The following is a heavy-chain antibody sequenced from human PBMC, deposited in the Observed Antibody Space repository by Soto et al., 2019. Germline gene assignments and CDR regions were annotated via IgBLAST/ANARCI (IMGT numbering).Heavy chain of an antibody. J-gene: IGHJ5*02. CDR2: INHSGST. CDR1: GGSFSGYY. CDR3: AVVVVAATELDWFDP. V-gene: IGHV4-34*01. D-gene: IGHD2-15*01. Sequence: SETLSLTCAVYGGSFSGYYWSWIRQPPGKGLEWIGEINHSGSTNYNPSLKNRVTISVDTSKNQFSLKLSSVTAADTAVYYCAVVVVAATELDWFDPWGQGTLVTVSS.